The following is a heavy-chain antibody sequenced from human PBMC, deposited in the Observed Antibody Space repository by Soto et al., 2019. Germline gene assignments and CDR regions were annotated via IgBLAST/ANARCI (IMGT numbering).Heavy chain of an antibody. CDR1: GDSIKTETW. Sequence: SETLSLTCAVSGDSIKTETWWSWLRQLPGTGLEWIGEIKHTGDANANPALRSRVSMSVDRTKNQFFLNLRSVSAADTAVYFCAKEGHRDWFESWSQGNLVTVSS. CDR3: AKEGHRDWFES. CDR2: IKHTGDA. V-gene: IGHV4-4*02. J-gene: IGHJ5*01.